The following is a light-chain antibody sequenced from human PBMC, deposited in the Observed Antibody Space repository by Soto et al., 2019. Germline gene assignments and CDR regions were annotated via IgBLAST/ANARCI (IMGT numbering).Light chain of an antibody. CDR2: RNN. CDR3: GAWDDSLSGVV. V-gene: IGLV1-47*01. J-gene: IGLJ2*01. Sequence: QSVLTQPPSASGTPGQRVTISCSGSSSNIGSNYVYWYQQLPGTAPKVLIYRNNQRPSGVPDRFYCSKSGTSASLAISGLRYEDEDDYYCGAWDDSLSGVVFGGGTKVTVL. CDR1: SSNIGSNY.